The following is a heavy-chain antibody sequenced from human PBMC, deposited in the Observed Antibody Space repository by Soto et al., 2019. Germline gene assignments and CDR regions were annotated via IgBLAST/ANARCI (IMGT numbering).Heavy chain of an antibody. CDR2: ISTYNGNT. CDR1: NSHFTNYA. J-gene: IGHJ5*02. V-gene: IGHV1-18*01. CDR3: ARVVPGAEAWFGP. D-gene: IGHD2-2*01. Sequence: DSLKVSCKASNSHFTNYAITWVRQAPGQGLEWVGWISTYNGNTKSAQNLQGRVSMTTDTSTTTAYMELRSLRSDDTAVYYCARVVPGAEAWFGPWGQGTLVTVSS.